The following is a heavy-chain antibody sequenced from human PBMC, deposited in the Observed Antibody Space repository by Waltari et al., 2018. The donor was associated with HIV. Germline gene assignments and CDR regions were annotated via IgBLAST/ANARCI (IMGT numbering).Heavy chain of an antibody. Sequence: EVQLVESGGGLVQPGGSLRLSCAASGFTFSSYSMNWVRQPPGNGLEWVSYISSSSSTIYYADSVKGRFTISRDNAKNSLYLQMNSLRAEDTAVYYCARGNSSGRWAFDIWGRGTMVTVSS. J-gene: IGHJ3*02. CDR2: ISSSSSTI. V-gene: IGHV3-48*04. CDR1: GFTFSSYS. D-gene: IGHD6-19*01. CDR3: ARGNSSGRWAFDI.